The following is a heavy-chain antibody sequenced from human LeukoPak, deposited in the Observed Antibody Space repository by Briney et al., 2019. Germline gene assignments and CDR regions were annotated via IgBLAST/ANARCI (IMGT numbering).Heavy chain of an antibody. Sequence: GGSLRLSCAASGFMFTTYNMNWFRQAPGKGLEWVSYIDSGGSAIFYADSVKGRFTISRDNAGNSLHLQMNSLRVEDTALYYCATDSYYFDRSGYSGDYWGQGTLVSVSS. CDR2: IDSGGSAI. J-gene: IGHJ4*02. V-gene: IGHV3-48*04. CDR3: ATDSYYFDRSGYSGDY. CDR1: GFMFTTYN. D-gene: IGHD3-22*01.